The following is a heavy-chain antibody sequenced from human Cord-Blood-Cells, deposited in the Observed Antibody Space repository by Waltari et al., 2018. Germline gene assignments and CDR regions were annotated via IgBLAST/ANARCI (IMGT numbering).Heavy chain of an antibody. V-gene: IGHV1-69*01. D-gene: IGHD3-22*01. J-gene: IGHJ4*02. CDR3: ARGRDYYDSSGYYPFDY. CDR2: IIPIFGTA. Sequence: VQLVQSGAEVKKPGSSVQVSCKASGGTFSSYAISRVRRAPGKGLEWMGGIIPIFGTANYAQKFQGRVTITADESTSTAYMELSSLRSEDTAVYYCARGRDYYDSSGYYPFDYWGQGTLVTVSS. CDR1: GGTFSSYA.